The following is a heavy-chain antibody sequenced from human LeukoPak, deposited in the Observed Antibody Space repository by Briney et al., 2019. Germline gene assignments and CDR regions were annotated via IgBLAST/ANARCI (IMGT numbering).Heavy chain of an antibody. CDR3: AKDGDSSGWLRNSFFDY. CDR1: GFTFSSYA. Sequence: GGSLRLSCAASGFTFSSYAMSWVRQAPGKGLEWVSAISGSGGSTYYADSVKGRFTISRDNSKNTLYLQMNSLRAEDTAVYYCAKDGDSSGWLRNSFFDYWGQGTLVTVSS. CDR2: ISGSGGST. D-gene: IGHD6-19*01. J-gene: IGHJ4*02. V-gene: IGHV3-23*01.